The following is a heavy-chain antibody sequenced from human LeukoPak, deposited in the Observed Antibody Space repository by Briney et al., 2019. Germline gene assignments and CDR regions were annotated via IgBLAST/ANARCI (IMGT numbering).Heavy chain of an antibody. CDR3: AKGGSYYDSSGYYYLFDY. J-gene: IGHJ4*02. CDR1: GFTFDDYA. CDR2: ISWNSGSI. Sequence: GRSLRLSCAASGFTFDDYAMHWVRQAPGKGLEWVSGISWNSGSIGYADSAKGRFTISRDNAKNSLYLQMNSLRAEDTALYYCAKGGSYYDSSGYYYLFDYWGQGTLVTVSS. D-gene: IGHD3-22*01. V-gene: IGHV3-9*01.